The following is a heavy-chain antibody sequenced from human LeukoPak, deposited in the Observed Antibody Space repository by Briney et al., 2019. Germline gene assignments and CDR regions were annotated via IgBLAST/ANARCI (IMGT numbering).Heavy chain of an antibody. CDR3: ARGSYPYSHGMDV. D-gene: IGHD1-26*01. CDR1: GYNFNYYG. CDR2: INAKTGNT. Sequence: AASVKVSCTTSGYNFNYYGVRLVRQGPGQGLEWMGWINAKTGNTNYAQKVQGRVTITTDTSTTTAYMELRSLESDDTAVYCCARGSYPYSHGMDVWGQGTTVTVSS. J-gene: IGHJ6*02. V-gene: IGHV1-18*01.